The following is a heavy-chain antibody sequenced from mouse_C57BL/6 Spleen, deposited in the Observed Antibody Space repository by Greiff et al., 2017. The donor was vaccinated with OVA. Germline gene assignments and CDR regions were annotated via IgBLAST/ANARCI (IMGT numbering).Heavy chain of an antibody. V-gene: IGHV5-17*01. Sequence: EVKLVESGGGLVKPGGSLKLSCAASGFTFSDYGMHWVRQAPEKGLEWVAYISSGSSTIYYADTVKGRFTISRDNAKNTLFLQMTSLRSEDTAMDYWARSGIGDYAMDYWGQGTSVTVSS. CDR1: GFTFSDYG. D-gene: IGHD4-1*01. CDR2: ISSGSSTI. CDR3: ARSGIGDYAMDY. J-gene: IGHJ4*01.